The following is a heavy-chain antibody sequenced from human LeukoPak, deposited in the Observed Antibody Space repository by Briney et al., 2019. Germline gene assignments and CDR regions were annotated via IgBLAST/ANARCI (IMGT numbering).Heavy chain of an antibody. D-gene: IGHD4-23*01. CDR3: ARDNTVVTRLRAYNWFDP. CDR1: GFTFSSYW. Sequence: PGRSLRLSCAASGFTFSSYWMHWVRQAPGKGLVWVSRINSDGSSTSYADSVKGRFTISRDNAKNTLYLQMNSLRAEDTAVYYCARDNTVVTRLRAYNWFDPWGQGTLVTVSS. CDR2: INSDGSST. V-gene: IGHV3-74*01. J-gene: IGHJ5*02.